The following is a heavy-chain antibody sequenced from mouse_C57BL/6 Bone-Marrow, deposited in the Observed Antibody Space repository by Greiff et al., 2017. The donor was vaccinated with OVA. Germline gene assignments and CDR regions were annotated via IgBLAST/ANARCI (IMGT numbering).Heavy chain of an antibody. V-gene: IGHV1-81*01. CDR2: IYPRSGNT. D-gene: IGHD1-1*01. Sequence: QVQLQQSGAELARPGASVKLSCKASGYTFTSYGISWVKQRTGQGLEWIGEIYPRSGNTYYTEKFKGKATLPADKASSTAYMELRSLTSEDTAVYFCARGWVGMDYWGQGTSVTVSS. J-gene: IGHJ4*01. CDR3: ARGWVGMDY. CDR1: GYTFTSYG.